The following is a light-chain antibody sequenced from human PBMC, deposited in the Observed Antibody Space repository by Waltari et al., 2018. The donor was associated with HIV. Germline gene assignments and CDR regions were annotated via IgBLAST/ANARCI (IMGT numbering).Light chain of an antibody. Sequence: DIVMTQSPLSLSVPLGGTASISCKSTQSLQHSDGHTYLDWSFQKPGQSPQLLLFLLTNRASGVPDRFSGSASGRDFTLHINAVEADDAGTYHCMQGLQTPYTFGQGTRLEIK. CDR1: QSLQHSDGHTY. J-gene: IGKJ2*01. CDR2: LLT. CDR3: MQGLQTPYT. V-gene: IGKV2-28*01.